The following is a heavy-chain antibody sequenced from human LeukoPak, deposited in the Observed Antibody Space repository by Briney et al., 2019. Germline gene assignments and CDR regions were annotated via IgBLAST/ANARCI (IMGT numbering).Heavy chain of an antibody. CDR2: ISAYNGNT. V-gene: IGHV1-18*01. CDR3: ARDLGYSYGLNPPLYYYYYMDV. D-gene: IGHD5-18*01. J-gene: IGHJ6*03. Sequence: ASVKVSCKASGYTFTSSGISWVRQAPGQGLEWMGWISAYNGNTNYAQKLQGRVTMTTDTSTSTAYMELRSLRSDDTAVYYCARDLGYSYGLNPPLYYYYYMDVWGKGTTVTVSS. CDR1: GYTFTSSG.